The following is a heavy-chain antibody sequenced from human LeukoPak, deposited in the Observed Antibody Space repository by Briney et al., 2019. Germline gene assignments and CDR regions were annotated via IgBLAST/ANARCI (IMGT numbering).Heavy chain of an antibody. CDR3: ARVDSSSWYQVDAFDI. Sequence: SETLSLTCAVSGGSISSSNWWSWVRQPPGQGLAWIGEIYHSGSTNYNPSLKSRVTISVDKSKNQFSLKLSSVTAADTAVYYCARVDSSSWYQVDAFDIWGQGTMVTVSS. J-gene: IGHJ3*02. V-gene: IGHV4-4*02. CDR2: IYHSGST. D-gene: IGHD6-13*01. CDR1: GGSISSSNW.